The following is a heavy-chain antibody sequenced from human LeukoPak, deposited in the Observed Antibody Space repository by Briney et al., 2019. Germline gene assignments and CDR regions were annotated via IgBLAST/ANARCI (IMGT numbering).Heavy chain of an antibody. V-gene: IGHV1-69*13. D-gene: IGHD1-1*01. J-gene: IGHJ4*02. CDR1: GGTFSSYA. Sequence: SVKVSCKASGGTFSSYAISWVRQAPGQGLEWMGGIIPIFGTANYAQKFPGRVTITADESTSTAYMELSSLRSEDTAVYYCARDLTTGTTGGGYWGQGTLVTVSS. CDR2: IIPIFGTA. CDR3: ARDLTTGTTGGGY.